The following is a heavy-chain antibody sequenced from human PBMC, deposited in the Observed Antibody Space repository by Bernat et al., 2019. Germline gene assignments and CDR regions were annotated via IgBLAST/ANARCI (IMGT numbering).Heavy chain of an antibody. CDR1: GFTFSSYG. D-gene: IGHD6-19*01. CDR3: ARGPDSSGWYGDAFDI. J-gene: IGHJ3*02. CDR2: IWYDGSNK. Sequence: QVQLVESGGGVVQHGRSLRLSCAASGFTFSSYGMHWVRQDPGKGREWVAVIWYDGSNKYYADSVKGRFTISRDNSKNTLYLQMNSLRAEDTAVYYCARGPDSSGWYGDAFDIWGQGTMVTVSS. V-gene: IGHV3-33*01.